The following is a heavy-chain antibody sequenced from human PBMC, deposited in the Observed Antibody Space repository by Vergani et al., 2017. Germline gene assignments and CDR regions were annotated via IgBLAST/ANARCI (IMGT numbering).Heavy chain of an antibody. J-gene: IGHJ4*02. D-gene: IGHD1-26*01. V-gene: IGHV3-48*03. CDR1: GFTFSSYE. CDR3: AKVGSGSYNDY. CDR2: ISSSGSTI. Sequence: EVQLVESGGGLVQPGGSLRLSCAASGFTFSSYEMNWVRQAPGKGLEWVSYISSSGSTIYYADSVKGRFTISRDNAKNSLYLQMNSLRAEDTALYYCAKVGSGSYNDYWGQGTLVTVSS.